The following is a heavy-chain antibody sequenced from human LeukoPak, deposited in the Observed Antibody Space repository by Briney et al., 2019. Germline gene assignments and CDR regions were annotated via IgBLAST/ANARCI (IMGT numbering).Heavy chain of an antibody. V-gene: IGHV4-59*01. CDR3: ARISSSNWYNERGAFDV. Sequence: SETLSLTCTVSGGPISSYYWSGVRQPPGKGLEGSGFVYYTGSTNYSPSLKRRVTISVDTSKNPFSLKLRSVTAADTAVYYCARISSSNWYNERGAFDVWGQGTMVTVSS. D-gene: IGHD6-13*01. CDR1: GGPISSYY. CDR2: VYYTGST. J-gene: IGHJ3*01.